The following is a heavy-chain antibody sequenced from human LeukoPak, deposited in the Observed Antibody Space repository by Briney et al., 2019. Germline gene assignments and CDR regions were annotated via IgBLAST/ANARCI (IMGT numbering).Heavy chain of an antibody. CDR2: IYYSGGT. CDR3: ARITYYDFWSGYPGDFDY. J-gene: IGHJ4*02. V-gene: IGHV4-39*01. Sequence: PSETLSLTCTVSGGSISSSSYYWGWIREPPGKGLEWIGSIYYSGGTYYNPSLKSRVTISVDTSKNQFSLKLSSVTAADTAVYYCARITYYDFWSGYPGDFDYWGQGTLVTVSS. CDR1: GGSISSSSYY. D-gene: IGHD3-3*01.